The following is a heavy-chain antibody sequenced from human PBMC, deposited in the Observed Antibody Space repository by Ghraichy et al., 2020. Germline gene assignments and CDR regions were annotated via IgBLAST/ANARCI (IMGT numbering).Heavy chain of an antibody. J-gene: IGHJ5*02. CDR2: IYYSGST. CDR1: GGSISSYY. Sequence: SETLSLTCTVSGGSISSYYWSWIRQPPGKGLEWIGYIYYSGSTNYNPSLKSRVTISVDTSKNQFSLKLSSVTAADTAVYYCARAQDTIFGVVKDWFDPWGQGTLVTVSS. D-gene: IGHD3-3*01. V-gene: IGHV4-59*01. CDR3: ARAQDTIFGVVKDWFDP.